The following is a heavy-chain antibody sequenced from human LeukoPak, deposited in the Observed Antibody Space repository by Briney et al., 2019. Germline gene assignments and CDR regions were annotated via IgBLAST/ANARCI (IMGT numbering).Heavy chain of an antibody. CDR2: ISYDGSNK. CDR1: GSTFSSYA. CDR3: ARDRKDIVVVPAAIQGYYFDY. V-gene: IGHV3-30*04. D-gene: IGHD2-2*02. J-gene: IGHJ4*02. Sequence: GGSLRLSCAASGSTFSSYAMHWVRQAPGKGLEWVAVISYDGSNKYYADSVKGRFTISRDNSKNTLYLQMNSLRAEDTAVYYCARDRKDIVVVPAAIQGYYFDYWGQGTLVTVSS.